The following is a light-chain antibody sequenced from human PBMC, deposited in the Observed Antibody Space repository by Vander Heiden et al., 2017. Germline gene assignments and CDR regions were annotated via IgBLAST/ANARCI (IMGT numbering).Light chain of an antibody. CDR2: GAS. J-gene: IGKJ2*01. CDR1: QSLSSN. V-gene: IGKV3-15*01. CDR3: QQYYNWPYT. Sequence: EIVMPQSPVTLSVSPGEGATLSCRASQSLSSNLAWYQQKPGQAPRLLIYGASTRATGIPARFSGSGSGTEFSLTISSLQSEDFAVYYCQQYYNWPYTFGQGTKLDIK.